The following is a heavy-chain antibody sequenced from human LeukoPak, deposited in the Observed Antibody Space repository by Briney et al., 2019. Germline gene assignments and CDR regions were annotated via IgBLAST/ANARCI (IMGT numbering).Heavy chain of an antibody. CDR3: ARRCMSGYCSSGGPMDDY. CDR2: IYPGDSDP. D-gene: IGHD2-15*01. V-gene: IGHV5-51*01. Sequence: GESLKISCKGSGYTFTTYWIGWVRQMPGKGLEWVGIIYPGDSDPRYNPSFQGQVTISVDRSINTAYLQWSSLKASDTAMYYCARRCMSGYCSSGGPMDDYWGQGTLVTVSS. CDR1: GYTFTTYW. J-gene: IGHJ4*02.